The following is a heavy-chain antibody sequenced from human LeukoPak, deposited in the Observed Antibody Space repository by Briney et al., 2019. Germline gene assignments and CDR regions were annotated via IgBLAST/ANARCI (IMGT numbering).Heavy chain of an antibody. CDR1: GGSISSGDYY. CDR3: ARGVVVVPAAIYEPWYFDL. D-gene: IGHD2-2*02. J-gene: IGHJ2*01. V-gene: IGHV4-30-4*01. CDR2: IYYSGST. Sequence: SETLSLTCTVSGGSISSGDYYWSWIRQPPGKGLEWIGYIYYSGSTYYNPSLKSRVTISVDTSKNQFSLKLSSVTAADTAVYYCARGVVVVPAAIYEPWYFDLWGQGTLVTVSS.